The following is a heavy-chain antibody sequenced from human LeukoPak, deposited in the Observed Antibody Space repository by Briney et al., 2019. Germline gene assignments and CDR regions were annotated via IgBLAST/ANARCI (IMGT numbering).Heavy chain of an antibody. CDR3: ARDLGDCSGGSCYLPDAFDI. J-gene: IGHJ3*02. Sequence: GGSLRLSCAASGFTFSSYEMNWVRQAPGKGLEWVSYISSSGSTIYHADSVKGRFTISRDNAKNSLYLQMNSLRAEDTAVYYCARDLGDCSGGSCYLPDAFDIWGQGTKVTVSS. CDR1: GFTFSSYE. V-gene: IGHV3-48*03. CDR2: ISSSGSTI. D-gene: IGHD2-15*01.